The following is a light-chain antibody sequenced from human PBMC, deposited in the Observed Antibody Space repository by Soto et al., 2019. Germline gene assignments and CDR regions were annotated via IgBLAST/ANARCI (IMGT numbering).Light chain of an antibody. CDR1: QSVLYSTNNKTY. Sequence: DIVMTKSPDSLAVSLGERATINCKSSQSVLYSTNNKTYLAWYQQQRGQPPKLLIYWAATRESGVPDRFSGSVSGTYFTLTISSLQAEDVAVYYFQRHYITPLTFGGGTKVDI. CDR2: WAA. J-gene: IGKJ4*01. CDR3: QRHYITPLT. V-gene: IGKV4-1*01.